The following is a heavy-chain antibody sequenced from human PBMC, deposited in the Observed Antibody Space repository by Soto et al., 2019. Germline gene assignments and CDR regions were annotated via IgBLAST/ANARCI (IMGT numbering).Heavy chain of an antibody. J-gene: IGHJ6*02. V-gene: IGHV1-18*01. CDR1: GYTFTNYG. CDR3: ARDLPTMDV. Sequence: QVQLVQSGAEVKKPGASVKVSCKASGYTFTNYGISWVRQAPGQGHEWMGWIRAYNGNTNYAQKLQCRVTMTTDTSTNTAYMELRSLISDDTAVYYCARDLPTMDVWGQGTIVTVAS. CDR2: IRAYNGNT.